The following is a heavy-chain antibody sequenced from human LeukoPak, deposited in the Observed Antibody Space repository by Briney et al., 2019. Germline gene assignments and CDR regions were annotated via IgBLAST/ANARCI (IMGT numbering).Heavy chain of an antibody. V-gene: IGHV3-43*02. CDR2: ISGDGGAT. CDR3: AKGGYTYGGRLFDY. Sequence: GGSLRLSCAASGFTFDDYVMHWVRHAPGKGLEWVSFISGDGGATYYADSAKGRFTISRDNGRKSLYLQMDSLRTEDTALYYCAKGGYTYGGRLFDYWGQGTLVTVSP. J-gene: IGHJ4*02. D-gene: IGHD5-18*01. CDR1: GFTFDDYV.